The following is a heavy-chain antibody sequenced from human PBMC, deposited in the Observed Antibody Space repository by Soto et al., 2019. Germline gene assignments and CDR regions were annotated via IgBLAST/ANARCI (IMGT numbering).Heavy chain of an antibody. V-gene: IGHV1-3*01. D-gene: IGHD3-10*01. J-gene: IGHJ6*02. CDR1: GYTFSNYA. CDR3: ARLNDYYGSGSYSYYYYAMDV. Sequence: ASVKVSCTASGYTFSNYAVHWVRQAPAQRLEWMGWINAGNGNTKYSQNFQGRVTITGDTSASTAYMELSSLRSEDTAVYYCARLNDYYGSGSYSYYYYAMDVWGQGTTVTVSS. CDR2: INAGNGNT.